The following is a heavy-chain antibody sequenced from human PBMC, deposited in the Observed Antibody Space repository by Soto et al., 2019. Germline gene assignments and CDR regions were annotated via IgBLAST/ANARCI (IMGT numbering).Heavy chain of an antibody. CDR3: AKSEETKQWLVSLDY. J-gene: IGHJ4*02. CDR1: GFTFSSYG. CDR2: ISYDGSNK. V-gene: IGHV3-30*18. Sequence: GGSLRLSCAASGFTFSSYGMHWVRQAPGKGLEWVAVISYDGSNKYYADSVKGRFTISRDNSKNTLYLQMNSLRAEDTAVYYCAKSEETKQWLVSLDYWGQGTLVTVSS. D-gene: IGHD6-19*01.